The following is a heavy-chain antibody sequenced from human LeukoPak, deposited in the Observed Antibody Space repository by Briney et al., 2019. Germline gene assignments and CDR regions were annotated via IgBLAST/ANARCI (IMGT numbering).Heavy chain of an antibody. Sequence: KPGGSLRLSCAASGFTFSSYSMNWVRQAPGKGLEWVSSISSSSSYIYYADSVKGRFTISRDNAKNSLYLQMNGLRAEDTAVYYCARDKGIAVVDTGYFDYWGQGTLVTVSS. D-gene: IGHD6-13*01. J-gene: IGHJ4*02. CDR3: ARDKGIAVVDTGYFDY. CDR2: ISSSSSYI. V-gene: IGHV3-21*01. CDR1: GFTFSSYS.